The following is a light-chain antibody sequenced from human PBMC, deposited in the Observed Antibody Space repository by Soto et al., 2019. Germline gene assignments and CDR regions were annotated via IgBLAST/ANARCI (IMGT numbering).Light chain of an antibody. J-gene: IGLJ2*01. CDR2: RND. CDR1: FSNLGSNF. Sequence: QSALTQPPSASGTPGQRVTISCSGTFSNLGSNFVFWYQQLPGAAPKLLISRNDQRTSGVPDRFSGSKSGTSASLAISGLRSEDEADYHCAAWDDSLRGVVFGGGTKLTVL. V-gene: IGLV1-47*01. CDR3: AAWDDSLRGVV.